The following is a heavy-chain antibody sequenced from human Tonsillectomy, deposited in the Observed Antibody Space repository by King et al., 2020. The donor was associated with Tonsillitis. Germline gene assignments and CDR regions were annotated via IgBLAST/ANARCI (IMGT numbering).Heavy chain of an antibody. J-gene: IGHJ4*02. Sequence: QLQESGPGLVKPSETLSLTCTVAGGSASSGSYYWSWVRQPPGQGLEWIGYIDYSGRTSYNPSLKSRVTITVDTPKNQFYLGLSPVTAADTVAYYCAGANPHDSSGPHDTFDYWGQGTLVTVSS. D-gene: IGHD3-22*01. CDR3: AGANPHDSSGPHDTFDY. V-gene: IGHV4-61*01. CDR1: GGSASSGSYY. CDR2: IDYSGRT.